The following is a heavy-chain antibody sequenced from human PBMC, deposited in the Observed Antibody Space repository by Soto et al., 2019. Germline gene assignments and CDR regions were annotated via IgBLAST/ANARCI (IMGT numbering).Heavy chain of an antibody. CDR1: GGTFSSYA. J-gene: IGHJ6*02. CDR2: IIPIPGTA. Sequence: QVQLVQSGAEVKKPGSSVKVSCKASGGTFSSYAISWVRQAPGQGLEWMGGIIPIPGTANYAQKFQGRVTNTGDESTSTALMGVGRLGSEGKAVYYRAKFPGRRYSLKIHYYLYYGMEVWGPGTKVTVSS. V-gene: IGHV1-69*01. CDR3: AKFPGRRYSLKIHYYLYYGMEV. D-gene: IGHD5-18*01.